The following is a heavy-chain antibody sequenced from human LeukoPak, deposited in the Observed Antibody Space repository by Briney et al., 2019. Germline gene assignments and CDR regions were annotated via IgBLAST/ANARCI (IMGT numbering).Heavy chain of an antibody. V-gene: IGHV6-1*01. CDR1: GDSVSSINAA. Sequence: SQTLSLTCAISGDSVSSINAAWNWVRQSPSRGLEWLGRTYYTSKWNTDYAVSVKSRIAVNPDTSKNQFSLQLNSVTSEDTAVYYCARGRASAFDVWGQGTMVTVSS. CDR2: TYYTSKWNT. J-gene: IGHJ3*01. CDR3: ARGRASAFDV. D-gene: IGHD6-25*01.